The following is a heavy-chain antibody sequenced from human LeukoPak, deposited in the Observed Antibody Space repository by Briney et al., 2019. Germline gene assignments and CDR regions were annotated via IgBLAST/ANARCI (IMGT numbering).Heavy chain of an antibody. CDR3: ARDMAPYYDILTGSFDY. V-gene: IGHV3-23*01. Sequence: GGSLRLSCAASGFTFSSYAMSWVRQAPGKGLEWVSAISGSGGSTYYADSVKGRFTISRDNSKNTLYLQMNSLRAEDTAVYYCARDMAPYYDILTGSFDYWGQGTLVTVSS. J-gene: IGHJ4*02. CDR2: ISGSGGST. D-gene: IGHD3-9*01. CDR1: GFTFSSYA.